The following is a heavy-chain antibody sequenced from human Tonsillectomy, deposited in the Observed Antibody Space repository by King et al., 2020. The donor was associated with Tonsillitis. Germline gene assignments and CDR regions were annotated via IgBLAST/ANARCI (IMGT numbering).Heavy chain of an antibody. CDR3: ASEEDSSRWSNPGAFDI. CDR1: GYTFTGYY. Sequence: VQLVESGAEVKKPGASVKVSCKASGYTFTGYYMHGVRQAPGQGLEWMGWINPNSGGTNYAQKFQGRVTMTTDTTISTAYMELSRLRSDDTAVYYCASEEDSSRWSNPGAFDIWGHGTMVTVSS. D-gene: IGHD6-13*01. V-gene: IGHV1-2*02. J-gene: IGHJ3*02. CDR2: INPNSGGT.